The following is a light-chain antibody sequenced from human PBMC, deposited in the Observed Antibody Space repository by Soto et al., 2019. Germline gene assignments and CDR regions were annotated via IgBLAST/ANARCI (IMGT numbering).Light chain of an antibody. CDR2: GAS. CDR1: QSVSTD. CDR3: QQYNNWRHT. Sequence: EIVMTQSPATLSVSPGERATLSCRASQSVSTDLAWYQQKPGQSPRLLMFGASMRATGVPARFSGRGSGTEFTLTISSLQSEDFAVYYCQQYNNWRHTFGQGTKLEIK. J-gene: IGKJ2*01. V-gene: IGKV3-15*01.